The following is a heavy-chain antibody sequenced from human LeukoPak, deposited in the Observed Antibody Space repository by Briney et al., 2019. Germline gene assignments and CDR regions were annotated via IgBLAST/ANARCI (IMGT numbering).Heavy chain of an antibody. CDR2: ISGSGGST. V-gene: IGHV3-23*01. CDR1: GFTFSSYA. CDR3: AKARRYSSSWSHYYYYMDV. J-gene: IGHJ6*03. Sequence: GGPLRLPCAASGFTFSSYAMSWVRQAPGKGLEWVSAISGSGGSTYYADSVKGRFTISRDNSKNTLYLQMNSLRAEDTAVYYCAKARRYSSSWSHYYYYMDVWGKGTTVTVSS. D-gene: IGHD6-13*01.